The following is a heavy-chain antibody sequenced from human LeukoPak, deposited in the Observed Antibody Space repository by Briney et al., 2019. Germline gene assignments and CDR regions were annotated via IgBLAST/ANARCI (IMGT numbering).Heavy chain of an antibody. CDR2: IYHSGST. J-gene: IGHJ5*02. CDR1: GGSTSSSNW. CDR3: AREYPAMIGRDWFDP. D-gene: IGHD3-22*01. V-gene: IGHV4-4*02. Sequence: SETLSLTCAVSGGSTSSSNWWSWVRQPPGKGLEWIGEIYHSGSTNYNPSLKSRVTISVDTSKNQFSLKLSSVTAADTAVYYCAREYPAMIGRDWFDPWGQGTLVTVSS.